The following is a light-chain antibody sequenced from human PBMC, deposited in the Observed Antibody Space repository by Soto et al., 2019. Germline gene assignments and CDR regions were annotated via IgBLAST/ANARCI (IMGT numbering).Light chain of an antibody. CDR1: SSDVGGYNY. CDR3: SSYTSSSTWV. CDR2: EVS. Sequence: QSVLTQPASVSGSPGQSITISCTGTSSDVGGYNYVSWYQQHPGKAPKLMIYEVSNRPSGLSNHFSGSKSGNTASLTISGLQAEDEADYYCSSYTSSSTWVFGGGTKLTVL. J-gene: IGLJ3*02. V-gene: IGLV2-14*01.